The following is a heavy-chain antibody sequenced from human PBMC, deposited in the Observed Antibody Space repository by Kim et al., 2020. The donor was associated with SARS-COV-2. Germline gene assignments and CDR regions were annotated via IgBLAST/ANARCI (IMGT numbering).Heavy chain of an antibody. J-gene: IGHJ6*03. Sequence: SETLSLTCNVSGDSVNSRNFFWGWTRQSPGKGLEYIGSVNYRGTTDYNPSLQSRVTISVDTSKNQFSLRLSSVTAADTALFYCARHPSVTLFGVTTRGFMDGWGRGTTVTVAS. D-gene: IGHD3-3*01. CDR2: VNYRGTT. CDR3: ARHPSVTLFGVTTRGFMDG. V-gene: IGHV4-39*01. CDR1: GDSVNSRNFF.